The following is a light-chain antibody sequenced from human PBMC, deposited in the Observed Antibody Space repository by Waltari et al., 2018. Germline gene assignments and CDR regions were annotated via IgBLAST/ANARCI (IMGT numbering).Light chain of an antibody. Sequence: EIVMTQSPATLSVYPGERATLSCRASQSTSSQLAWYQQKPGQAPGLLIYGASTRATGIPARFSGSVSGTEFTLTISSLQSEDFAFYFCQQYHESPPITFGPGTKVDIK. CDR3: QQYHESPPIT. CDR1: QSTSSQ. CDR2: GAS. J-gene: IGKJ3*01. V-gene: IGKV3-15*01.